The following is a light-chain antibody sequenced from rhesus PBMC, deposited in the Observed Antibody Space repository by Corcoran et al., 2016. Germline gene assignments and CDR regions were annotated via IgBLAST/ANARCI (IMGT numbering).Light chain of an antibody. V-gene: IGKV1-28*01. Sequence: DIQMTQSPSSLSASVGDTVTITCPASQGLSSHLNWFHQKQGKAPKLLVYAASSSESGVPSRFSGSGAGTTVTLTIGRLQPRGFAAFYCLPHNSYPLAFGGGTKVEIE. CDR2: AAS. CDR3: LPHNSYPLA. CDR1: QGLSSH. J-gene: IGKJ4*01.